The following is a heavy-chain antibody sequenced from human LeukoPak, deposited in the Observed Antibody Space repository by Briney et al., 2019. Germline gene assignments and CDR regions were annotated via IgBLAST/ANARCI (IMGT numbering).Heavy chain of an antibody. CDR1: GYTFTSYG. J-gene: IGHJ4*02. V-gene: IGHV1-18*01. CDR3: AISTVVTPRNDY. Sequence: ASVKVSCKASGYTFTSYGISWVRQAPGQGLEWMGWISAYNGNTNYAQKFQGRVTMTRDTSISTAYMELSRLRSDDTAVYYCAISTVVTPRNDYWGQGTLVTVSS. CDR2: ISAYNGNT. D-gene: IGHD4-23*01.